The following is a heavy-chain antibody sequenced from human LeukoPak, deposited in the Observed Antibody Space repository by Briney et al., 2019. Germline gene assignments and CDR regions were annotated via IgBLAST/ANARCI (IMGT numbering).Heavy chain of an antibody. D-gene: IGHD5-24*01. J-gene: IGHJ3*01. CDR3: ARDRSDRDGFDL. V-gene: IGHV3-69-1*01. CDR1: GFSLSDHN. Sequence: GGSLRLSRAASGFSLSDHNICRVRQAAGKGLEWVPCITRYTKTYYAESLGGRPIASRDHAHQALFVNIDNLRAAVKGIYHCARDRSDRDGFDLGGQGTLDTVSA. CDR2: ITRYTKT.